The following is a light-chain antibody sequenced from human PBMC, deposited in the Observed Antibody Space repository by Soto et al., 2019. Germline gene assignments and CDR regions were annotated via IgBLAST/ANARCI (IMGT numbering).Light chain of an antibody. CDR2: EVS. CDR1: SSDVGGYNY. CDR3: SSYAGNNHLL. Sequence: QSALTQPPSASGSPGQSVTIYCTGTSSDVGGYNYVSWYQQYPGKAPKLMMYEVSKRPSGVPDRFSGSKSDTTASLTVSGLQAEDEADYYCSSYAGNNHLLFGGGTKVTVL. J-gene: IGLJ2*01. V-gene: IGLV2-8*01.